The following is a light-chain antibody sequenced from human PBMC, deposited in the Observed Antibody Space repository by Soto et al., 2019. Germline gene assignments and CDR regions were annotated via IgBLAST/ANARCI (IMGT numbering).Light chain of an antibody. J-gene: IGKJ1*01. CDR2: ATS. V-gene: IGKV3-11*01. CDR3: QHSGDFRWP. Sequence: IVLTQSPATLSLSPGERATLYCRASQSVSSYLAWYQQKPGQAPRLLIYATSTRATGIPARFSGRGFGTDFTLTISRLEPEDFAVYYCQHSGDFRWPFGQGTKVDI. CDR1: QSVSSY.